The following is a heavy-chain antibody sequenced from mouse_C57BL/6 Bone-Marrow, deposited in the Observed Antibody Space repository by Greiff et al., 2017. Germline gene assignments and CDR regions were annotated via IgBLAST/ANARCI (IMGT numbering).Heavy chain of an antibody. CDR2: IDPSDSYT. D-gene: IGHD2-1*01. V-gene: IGHV1-50*01. CDR1: GYTFTSYW. J-gene: IGHJ1*03. CDR3: AREIYGNYAYWYFDV. Sequence: VQLQQPGAELVKPGASVKLSCKASGYTFTSYWMQWVKQRPGQGLEWIGEIDPSDSYTNYNQKFKGKATLTVDTSSSTAYMQLSSLTSEDSAVYYCAREIYGNYAYWYFDVWGTGTTVTGSS.